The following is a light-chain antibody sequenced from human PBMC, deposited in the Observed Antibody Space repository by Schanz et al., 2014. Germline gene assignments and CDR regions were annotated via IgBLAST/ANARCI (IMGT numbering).Light chain of an antibody. J-gene: IGKJ1*01. CDR1: QSISSY. Sequence: EIVMTQSQATLSVSPGERATLSCRASQSISSYLAWYQQKPGQAPRLLIYGASTRATGIPARFSGSGSGTEFTLTISSLQSEDFAVYYCQQCISWPWTFGQGTKVETK. V-gene: IGKV3-15*01. CDR2: GAS. CDR3: QQCISWPWT.